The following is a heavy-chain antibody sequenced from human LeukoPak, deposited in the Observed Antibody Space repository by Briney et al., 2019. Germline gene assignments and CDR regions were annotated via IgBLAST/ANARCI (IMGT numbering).Heavy chain of an antibody. V-gene: IGHV3-23*01. CDR3: AKVRGYDILTRDRPYFDY. CDR2: ISGGGGST. Sequence: QSGGSLRLSCAASGFTFSTYAMSWVRHAPGKGLEWVSAISGGGGSTYYADSVKGRFTISRDNSKNTLYLQMNSLRAEDTAVYYCAKVRGYDILTRDRPYFDYWGQGTLVTVSS. J-gene: IGHJ4*02. CDR1: GFTFSTYA. D-gene: IGHD3-9*01.